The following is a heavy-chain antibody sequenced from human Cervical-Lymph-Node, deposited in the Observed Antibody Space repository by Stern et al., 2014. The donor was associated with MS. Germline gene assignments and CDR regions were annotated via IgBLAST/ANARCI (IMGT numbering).Heavy chain of an antibody. CDR2: ISYDGSSQ. V-gene: IGHV3-30-3*02. D-gene: IGHD6-19*01. CDR1: GFTFGSHV. J-gene: IGHJ4*02. Sequence: DQLVESGGGVVQPGRSLRLSCAASGFTFGSHVLHWVRQAPGKGLEWVAVISYDGSSQHYADSVKGRFTVSRDNSNNTLYLQMNSLRVEDTAVYYCAKPAVARYFDYWGQGTQVTVSS. CDR3: AKPAVARYFDY.